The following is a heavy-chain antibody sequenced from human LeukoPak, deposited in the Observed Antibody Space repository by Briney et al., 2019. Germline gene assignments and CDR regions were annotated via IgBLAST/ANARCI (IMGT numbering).Heavy chain of an antibody. D-gene: IGHD6-6*01. CDR3: AKDLGSSSSWKTPKVRGSDY. V-gene: IGHV3-30*02. CDR1: RFTFSSYG. J-gene: IGHJ4*02. CDR2: IRYDGSNK. Sequence: ESGGGVVQPGRSLRLSCAASRFTFSSYGMHWVRQAPGKGLEWVAFIRYDGSNKYYADSVKGRFTISRDNSKNTLYLQMNSLRAEDTAVYYCAKDLGSSSSWKTPKVRGSDYWGQGTLVTVSS.